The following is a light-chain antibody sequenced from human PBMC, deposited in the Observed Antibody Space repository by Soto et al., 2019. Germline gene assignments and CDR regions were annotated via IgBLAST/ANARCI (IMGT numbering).Light chain of an antibody. V-gene: IGKV1-39*01. J-gene: IGKJ2*01. CDR3: QQSHSAPPT. CDR2: AAS. CDR1: QSISHY. Sequence: DIQMTQSPSSLSASVGDRVTITCRARQSISHYLNWYQQKPGIAPKLLIYAASSLHFGVPSRFSGSGSGTDFTLTISSLQPEDFATYYCQQSHSAPPTFGQGTHLEIK.